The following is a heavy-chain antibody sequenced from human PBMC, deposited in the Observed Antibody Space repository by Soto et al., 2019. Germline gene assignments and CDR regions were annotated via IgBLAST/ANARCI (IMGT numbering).Heavy chain of an antibody. CDR3: ARLTSYDSSGYYCL. CDR1: GFTFSSYS. CDR2: ISSSSSYI. Sequence: EVQLVESGGGLVKPGGSLRLSCAASGFTFSSYSMNWVRQAPGKGLEWVSAISSSSSYIYYADSVKGRFTISRDNAKHSLYLQMTRLRAEDAAVYYCARLTSYDSSGYYCLWGQGTLVTVSS. D-gene: IGHD3-22*01. J-gene: IGHJ4*02. V-gene: IGHV3-21*01.